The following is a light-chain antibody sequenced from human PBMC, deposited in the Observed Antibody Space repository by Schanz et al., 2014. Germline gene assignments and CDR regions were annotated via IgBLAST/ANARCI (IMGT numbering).Light chain of an antibody. Sequence: EIVLTQSPGTQSLSPGDRATLSCRASQSLTNSQLAWYQQKPGHAPRLLIYGVSSRATGIPDRFSGSGSGTDFTLAISRLEPEDFAVYYCQQFAGSPPIMYTFGQGTKLEIK. V-gene: IGKV3-20*01. CDR2: GVS. J-gene: IGKJ2*01. CDR3: QQFAGSPPIMYT. CDR1: QSLTNSQ.